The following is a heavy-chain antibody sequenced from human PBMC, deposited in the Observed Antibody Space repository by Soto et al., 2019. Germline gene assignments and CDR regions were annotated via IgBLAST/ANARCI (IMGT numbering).Heavy chain of an antibody. Sequence: GGSLRLSCAASGFTFDDYAMHWVRQAPGKGLEWVSLISGDGGSTYYADSVKGRVTISRDNSKNSLYLQMNSLRTEDTALYYCAKNWGYCSSTSCPNYYYGMDVWGQGTTVTVSS. D-gene: IGHD2-2*01. CDR3: AKNWGYCSSTSCPNYYYGMDV. J-gene: IGHJ6*02. CDR1: GFTFDDYA. CDR2: ISGDGGST. V-gene: IGHV3-43*02.